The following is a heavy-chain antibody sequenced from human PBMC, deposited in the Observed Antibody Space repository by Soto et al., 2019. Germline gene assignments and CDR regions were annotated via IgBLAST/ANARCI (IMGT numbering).Heavy chain of an antibody. CDR1: GGSISSYY. CDR2: IYYSGST. D-gene: IGHD6-19*01. Sequence: QVQLQESGPGLVKPSETLSLTCTVSGGSISSYYWTWIRQPPGKGLEWIGYIYYSGSTNYNPSLKSRVTXXVXTXXNQFSLKLSSVTAADTAVYYCARDRLAVAGDAFDIWGQGTMVTVSS. CDR3: ARDRLAVAGDAFDI. V-gene: IGHV4-59*01. J-gene: IGHJ3*02.